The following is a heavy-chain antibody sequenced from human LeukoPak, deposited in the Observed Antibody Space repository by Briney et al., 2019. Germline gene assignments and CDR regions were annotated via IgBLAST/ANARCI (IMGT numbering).Heavy chain of an antibody. Sequence: AGGSLRVSCAASGFPFSNHAMSWVRQPPGKGLEWVAAISNGKTYYADSVRGRLAISRDDSTNTVYLHMNGLRDEHTALYHCVREAGYCAPVCVKTNWFDPWGQGTLVTVSS. J-gene: IGHJ5*02. D-gene: IGHD2-15*01. CDR2: ISNGKT. CDR1: GFPFSNHA. CDR3: VREAGYCAPVCVKTNWFDP. V-gene: IGHV3-23*01.